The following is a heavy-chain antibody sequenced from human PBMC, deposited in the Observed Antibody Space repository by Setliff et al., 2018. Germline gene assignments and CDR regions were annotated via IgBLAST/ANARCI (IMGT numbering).Heavy chain of an antibody. J-gene: IGHJ6*03. V-gene: IGHV3-33*08. D-gene: IGHD3-22*01. CDR3: ARSMFSGYLPLGGKYSMDI. CDR2: IWDDGGNK. Sequence: SLRLSCAASGFTFSTYRMHWVRQAPGKGLEWVAVIWDDGGNKYHADSVKGRFTISRDNSKNTLYLQMNSLRPEDTAVYYCARSMFSGYLPLGGKYSMDIWGKGTMVTVSS. CDR1: GFTFSTYR.